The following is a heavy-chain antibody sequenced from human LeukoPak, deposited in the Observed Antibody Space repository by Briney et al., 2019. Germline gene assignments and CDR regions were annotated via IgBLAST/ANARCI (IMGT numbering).Heavy chain of an antibody. V-gene: IGHV1-69*06. CDR3: ARDDVVVPAAMFSLDY. CDR1: GGTFSSYA. J-gene: IGHJ4*02. Sequence: ASAKVSCKASGGTFSSYAISWVRQAPGQGLEWMGGIIPIFGTANYAQKFQGRVTITADKSTSTAYMELSSLRSEDTAVYYCARDDVVVPAAMFSLDYWGQGTLVTVSS. D-gene: IGHD2-2*01. CDR2: IIPIFGTA.